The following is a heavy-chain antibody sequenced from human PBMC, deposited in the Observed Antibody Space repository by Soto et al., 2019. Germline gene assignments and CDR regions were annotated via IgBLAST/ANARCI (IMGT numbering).Heavy chain of an antibody. J-gene: IGHJ3*02. CDR3: ASEMRLARRNDPFDI. CDR1: GYTFINYY. CDR2: INPNGGST. V-gene: IGHV1-46*01. D-gene: IGHD6-19*01. Sequence: QVQLVQSGAEVKKPGASVKVSCKASGYTFINYYMHWVRQAPGQGLEWMGIINPNGGSTTYAQKFQRRVTLTRDTPTNTGNMRRSSRRSNDTAVYYCASEMRLARRNDPFDIWGQGTMVTVSS.